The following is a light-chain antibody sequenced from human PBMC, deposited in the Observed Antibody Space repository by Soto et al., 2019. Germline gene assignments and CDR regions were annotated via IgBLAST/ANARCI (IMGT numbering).Light chain of an antibody. CDR2: RAS. CDR1: QGITNY. J-gene: IGKJ2*01. V-gene: IGKV1-9*01. Sequence: DIQLTQSPSFLSASVGDRVTITCRASQGITNYLAWYQQKSWKAPNLLISRASSLQSGVPSRFSGSGSGTEFTLTITSLRPEDLATYHCHQLNSNPPTFGQATKLEIK. CDR3: HQLNSNPPT.